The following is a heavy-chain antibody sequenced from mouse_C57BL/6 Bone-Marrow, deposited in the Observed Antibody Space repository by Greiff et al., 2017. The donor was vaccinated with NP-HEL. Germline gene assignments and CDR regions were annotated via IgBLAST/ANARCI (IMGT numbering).Heavy chain of an antibody. D-gene: IGHD1-1*01. CDR3: ARGGYYYGSSYHYYYAMDY. CDR2: IYPGSGST. V-gene: IGHV1-55*01. J-gene: IGHJ4*01. CDR1: GYTFTSYW. Sequence: QVQLQQPGAELVKPGASVKMSCKASGYTFTSYWITWVKQRPGQGLEWLGDIYPGSGSTNYNEKFKSKATLTVDTSSSTAYMQLSSLTSEDSAVYYCARGGYYYGSSYHYYYAMDYWGQGTSVTVSS.